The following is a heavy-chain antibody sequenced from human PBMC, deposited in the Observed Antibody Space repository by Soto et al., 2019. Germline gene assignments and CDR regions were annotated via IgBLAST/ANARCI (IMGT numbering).Heavy chain of an antibody. J-gene: IGHJ4*02. CDR1: GASIGSPSYY. D-gene: IGHD2-2*01. V-gene: IGHV4-39*01. Sequence: SETLSLTCTVSGASIGSPSYYWGWIRQSPGKGLEWIGSIYYSGTTHYNPSLKSRLSLSVDTSNMQFSLDLTSVTASDTAIYFCVRQPSRPMAGDDWGQGTLVTVSS. CDR2: IYYSGTT. CDR3: VRQPSRPMAGDD.